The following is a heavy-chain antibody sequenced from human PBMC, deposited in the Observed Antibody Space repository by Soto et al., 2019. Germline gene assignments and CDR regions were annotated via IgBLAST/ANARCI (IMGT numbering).Heavy chain of an antibody. Sequence: GGSLRLSCAASGFSFSSYAMSWVRQAPGKGLEWVSAISGSGGRTYYADSVQGRFTISRDKSKNTLYLQRNSLRAEDTAVYYCAKERDIQLKRRALVTWGQGTMVTVSS. V-gene: IGHV3-23*01. J-gene: IGHJ3*02. D-gene: IGHD1-1*01. CDR3: AKERDIQLKRRALVT. CDR1: GFSFSSYA. CDR2: ISGSGGRT.